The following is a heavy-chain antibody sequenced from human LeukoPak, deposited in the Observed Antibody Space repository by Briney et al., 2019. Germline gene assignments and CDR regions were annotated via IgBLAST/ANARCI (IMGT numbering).Heavy chain of an antibody. CDR2: INTNTGNP. J-gene: IGHJ5*02. V-gene: IGHV7-4-1*02. CDR3: ARDQALGPASPFDP. CDR1: GYTFTSYA. Sequence: ASVKVSCKASGYTFTSYAMNWVRKAPGQGLEWMGWINTNTGNPTYAQGFTGRFVFSLDTSVSTAYLKISSLKAEDTAVYYCARDQALGPASPFDPWGQGTLVTVSS. D-gene: IGHD2-2*01.